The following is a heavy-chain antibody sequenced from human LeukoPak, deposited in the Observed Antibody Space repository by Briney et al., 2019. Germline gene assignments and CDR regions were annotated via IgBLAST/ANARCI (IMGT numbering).Heavy chain of an antibody. Sequence: ASVKVSCKASGYTFTSYYIHWVRQAPGQGLEWMGWISAYNGNTNYAQKLQGRVTMTTDTSTSTAYMELRRLRSDDTAVYYCARNPTTTVTPGWFDPWGQGSLVTVSS. V-gene: IGHV1-18*04. CDR1: GYTFTSYY. CDR3: ARNPTTTVTPGWFDP. D-gene: IGHD4-17*01. CDR2: ISAYNGNT. J-gene: IGHJ5*02.